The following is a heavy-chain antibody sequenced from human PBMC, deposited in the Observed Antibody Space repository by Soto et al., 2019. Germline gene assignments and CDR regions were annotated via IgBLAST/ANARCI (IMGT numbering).Heavy chain of an antibody. CDR3: AKDGWGVVVVISADY. Sequence: GGSLRLSCAASGFTFSSYAMSWVRQAPGKGLEWVSAISGSGGSTYYADSVKGRFTISRDNSKNTLYLQMNSLRAEDTAVYYCAKDGWGVVVVISADYWGQGTLVTVSS. CDR1: GFTFSSYA. J-gene: IGHJ4*02. CDR2: ISGSGGST. D-gene: IGHD3-22*01. V-gene: IGHV3-23*01.